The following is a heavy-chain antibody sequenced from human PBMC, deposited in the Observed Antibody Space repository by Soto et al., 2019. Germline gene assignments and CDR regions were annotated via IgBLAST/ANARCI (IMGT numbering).Heavy chain of an antibody. J-gene: IGHJ3*02. CDR1: GYSFPTYW. CDR3: ARSRVSTPRLEDPFDI. CDR2: IYPGDSDS. D-gene: IGHD5-12*01. Sequence: GESLKISCKGSGYSFPTYWLAWVRQTPGRGLEHMGIIYPGDSDSRYSPAFQGQVTISADKSINTAYLQWTSLKASDTAIYYCARSRVSTPRLEDPFDIWGQGTMVTVSS. V-gene: IGHV5-51*01.